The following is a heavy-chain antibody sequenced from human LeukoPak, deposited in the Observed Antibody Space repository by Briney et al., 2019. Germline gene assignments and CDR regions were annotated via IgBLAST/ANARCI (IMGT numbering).Heavy chain of an antibody. V-gene: IGHV4-61*02. J-gene: IGHJ4*02. CDR2: VYTSGTT. CDR3: ARGGFWSGYLDY. Sequence: PSETLSLTCTVSGGSISSGSYYWSWIRQPAGKGLEWIGRVYTSGTTNYNPSLKSRATISVDTSKNQFSLKLSSVTAADTAVYYCARGGFWSGYLDYWGQGTLVTVSS. D-gene: IGHD3-3*01. CDR1: GGSISSGSYY.